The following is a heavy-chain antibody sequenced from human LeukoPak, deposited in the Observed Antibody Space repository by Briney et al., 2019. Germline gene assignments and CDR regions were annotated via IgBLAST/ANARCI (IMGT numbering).Heavy chain of an antibody. V-gene: IGHV4-34*01. CDR2: VSHSGSS. D-gene: IGHD4-23*01. CDR3: ARGIFYGGRNQYIWLDL. J-gene: IGHJ5*02. CDR1: GGPFRGFF. Sequence: PSETLSLTCAVYGGPFRGFFWSWIRQAPGKGLEWIGEVSHSGSSNYSPSLKSRINISLDTSKSQFSLRLTSVTAADTAVYYCARGIFYGGRNQYIWLDLWGQGTLVTVSS.